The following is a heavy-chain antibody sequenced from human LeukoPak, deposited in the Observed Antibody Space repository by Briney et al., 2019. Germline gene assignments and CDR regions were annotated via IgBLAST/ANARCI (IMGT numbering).Heavy chain of an antibody. CDR3: ARVAWLVGGNWFDP. CDR2: IYYSGST. V-gene: IGHV4-39*07. J-gene: IGHJ5*02. Sequence: SETLSLTCTVSGGSISSSTFYWGWIRQPPGKGLEWIGSIYYSGSTYYNPSLKSRVTISVDTSKNQFSLKLSSVTAADTAVYYCARVAWLVGGNWFDPWGQGTLVTVSS. D-gene: IGHD6-19*01. CDR1: GGSISSSTFY.